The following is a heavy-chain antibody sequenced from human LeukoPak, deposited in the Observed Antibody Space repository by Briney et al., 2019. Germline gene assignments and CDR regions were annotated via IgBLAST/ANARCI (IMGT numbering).Heavy chain of an antibody. CDR1: GVSINSYY. CDR3: ARLGSFWSGYYS. D-gene: IGHD3-3*01. J-gene: IGHJ4*02. CDR2: IYYSGST. V-gene: IGHV4-59*01. Sequence: PSETLSLTCTVSGVSINSYYWSWIRQPPGKGLEWIGYIYYSGSTNYNPSLKSRVTISVDTSKNQFSLKLSSVTAADTAVYYCARLGSFWSGYYSWGQGTLVTVSS.